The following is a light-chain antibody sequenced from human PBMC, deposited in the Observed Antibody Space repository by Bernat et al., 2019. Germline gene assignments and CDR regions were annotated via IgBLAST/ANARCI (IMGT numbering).Light chain of an antibody. J-gene: IGKJ2*01. CDR2: AAS. V-gene: IGKV1-39*01. CDR3: QQSDNLPYT. Sequence: IQMTQSPSSLSASVGDRVTVTCLASQRLINDLNWYQQKPGKAPKLLIYAASRLQGGVPSRFSGSGYGTDFTLAISSVQPEDFATYYCQQSDNLPYTFGQGSKLDIK. CDR1: QRLIND.